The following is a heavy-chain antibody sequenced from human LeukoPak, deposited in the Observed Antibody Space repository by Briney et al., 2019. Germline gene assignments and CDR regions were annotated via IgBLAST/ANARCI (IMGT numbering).Heavy chain of an antibody. J-gene: IGHJ4*02. CDR3: ARDRDYFWGSYRYFDY. D-gene: IGHD3-16*02. CDR1: GYTFTSYG. CDR2: ISAYNGNT. Sequence: GASVKVSCKASGYTFTSYGISWVRQAPGQGLEWMGWISAYNGNTNYAQKLQGRVTMTTDTSTSTAYMELRSLRSDDTAVYYCARDRDYFWGSYRYFDYWGQGTLVTVSS. V-gene: IGHV1-18*01.